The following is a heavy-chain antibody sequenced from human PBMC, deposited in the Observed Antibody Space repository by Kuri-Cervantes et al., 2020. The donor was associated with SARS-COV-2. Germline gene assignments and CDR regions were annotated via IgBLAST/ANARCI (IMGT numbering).Heavy chain of an antibody. Sequence: SQTLALTCAVYGGSFSDYYWSWVRQPPGKGLEWIGEINHSGNTNYDPSLKNRVTISIDTSKNQFSLKLSSVTAADTAVYYCARGDIVVVVAATPVPYYYYYGMDVWGQGTMVTVSS. CDR2: INHSGNT. CDR1: GGSFSDYY. D-gene: IGHD2-15*01. V-gene: IGHV4-34*01. J-gene: IGHJ6*02. CDR3: ARGDIVVVVAATPVPYYYYYGMDV.